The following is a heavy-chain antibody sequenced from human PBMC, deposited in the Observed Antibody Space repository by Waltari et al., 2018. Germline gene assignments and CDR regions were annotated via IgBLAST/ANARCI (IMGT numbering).Heavy chain of an antibody. Sequence: EVQLVESGGVLVHPGGSLRLSCAASGFTFSNLWMHWVRQAQGKGLVCVSRIDSGGSDTSYAGSVKGRFTISRDNTKNTLYLQMNSLRGEDTGVYYCARDLYDTGSGDYPGRDFWGQGTLVTVAS. CDR1: GFTFSNLW. D-gene: IGHD1-26*01. CDR2: IDSGGSDT. CDR3: ARDLYDTGSGDYPGRDF. J-gene: IGHJ4*02. V-gene: IGHV3-74*01.